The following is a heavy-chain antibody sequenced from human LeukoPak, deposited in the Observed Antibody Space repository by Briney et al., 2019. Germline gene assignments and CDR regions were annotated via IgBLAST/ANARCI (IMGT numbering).Heavy chain of an antibody. CDR1: GYTFITYY. J-gene: IGHJ6*02. CDR3: ARDLPPRGSLVVVTATYGMDV. Sequence: ASVKVSCKASGYTFITYYMHWVRQAPGQGLEWMGIINPSGGSTSYAQKFQGRVTMTRDTSTSTVYMELSSLRSGDTAVYYCARDLPPRGSLVVVTATYGMDVWGQGTTVTVSS. D-gene: IGHD2-21*02. V-gene: IGHV1-46*01. CDR2: INPSGGST.